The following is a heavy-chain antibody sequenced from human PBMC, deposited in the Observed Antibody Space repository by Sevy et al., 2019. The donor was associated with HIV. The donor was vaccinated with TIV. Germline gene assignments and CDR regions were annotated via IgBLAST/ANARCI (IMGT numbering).Heavy chain of an antibody. V-gene: IGHV1-2*02. Sequence: ASVKVFCKASGYTFSDYYIHWVRQAPGQGLEWMAWINPNDGVTHYAQRFQGGVTLTRDTSVSTAYMELRGLRYDDTAIYYCARLTTRPTSDLYGMDVWGQGTPVTVSS. J-gene: IGHJ6*02. CDR1: GYTFSDYY. CDR2: INPNDGVT. CDR3: ARLTTRPTSDLYGMDV. D-gene: IGHD4-17*01.